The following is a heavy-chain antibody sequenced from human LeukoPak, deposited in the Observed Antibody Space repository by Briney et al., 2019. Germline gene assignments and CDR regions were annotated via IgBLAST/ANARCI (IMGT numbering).Heavy chain of an antibody. CDR3: ARDGIDYYDSSGYHNDY. CDR2: ISSSSSYT. V-gene: IGHV3-11*06. D-gene: IGHD3-22*01. J-gene: IGHJ4*02. CDR1: GFTFSDYY. Sequence: GGSLRLSCAASGFTFSDYYMSWIRQAPGKGLECVSYISSSSSYTNYTDSVKGRFTISRDNAKNSLYLQMNSLRAEDTAVYYCARDGIDYYDSSGYHNDYWGQGTLVTVSS.